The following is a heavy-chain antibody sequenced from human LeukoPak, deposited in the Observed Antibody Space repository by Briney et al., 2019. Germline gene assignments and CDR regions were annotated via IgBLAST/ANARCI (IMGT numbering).Heavy chain of an antibody. Sequence: PGGSLRLSCAASGFTFSNYWMHWVRQAPGKGLVWVSRINSDGSSRNYADSVKGRFTISRDNAENTLYMQMNSLRAEDTAVYYRASASSHRIAAGGDYWGQGTLVTVSS. J-gene: IGHJ4*02. CDR1: GFTFSNYW. D-gene: IGHD6-13*01. V-gene: IGHV3-74*01. CDR2: INSDGSSR. CDR3: ASASSHRIAAGGDY.